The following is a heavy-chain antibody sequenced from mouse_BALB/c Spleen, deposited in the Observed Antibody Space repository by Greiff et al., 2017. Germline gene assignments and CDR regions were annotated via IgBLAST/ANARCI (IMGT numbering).Heavy chain of an antibody. D-gene: IGHD1-1*01. CDR1: GFTFSSYG. CDR2: ISSGGSYT. CDR3: ARHYYGGSDYCDY. Sequence: DVKLVESGGDLVKPGGSLKLSCAASGFTFSSYGMSWVRQTPDKRLEWVATISSGGSYTYYPDSVKGRFTISRDNAKNTLYLQMSSLKSEDTAMYYCARHYYGGSDYCDYWGQGTTLTVSS. J-gene: IGHJ2*01. V-gene: IGHV5-6*02.